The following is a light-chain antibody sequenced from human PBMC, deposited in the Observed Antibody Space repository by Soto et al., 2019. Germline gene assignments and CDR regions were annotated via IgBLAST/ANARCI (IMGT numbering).Light chain of an antibody. V-gene: IGKV3-15*01. CDR2: GAS. CDR3: QQYSTSPS. Sequence: EIVRTQSPTTLSVSPGERATLSCRASQSVSTNLAWYQQKPGQVPSLLIYGASTRASGIPARLSGSGSGTEFTLTIGSLQSEDSAVYYCQQYSTSPSFGQGTRLEIK. CDR1: QSVSTN. J-gene: IGKJ5*01.